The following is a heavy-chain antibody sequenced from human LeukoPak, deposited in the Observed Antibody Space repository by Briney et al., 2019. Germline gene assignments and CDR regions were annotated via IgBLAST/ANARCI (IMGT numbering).Heavy chain of an antibody. V-gene: IGHV3-30*02. CDR2: IRYDGSNK. CDR1: GFTFSSYG. Sequence: GGSLRLSCAASGFTFSSYGMHWVRQAPGKGLEWVAFIRYDGSNKYYADSVKGRFTISRDNSKNTLYLQMNSLRAEDTAVYYCAKDGPIVVVPAARAASCYFDYWGQGTLVTVSS. CDR3: AKDGPIVVVPAARAASCYFDY. J-gene: IGHJ4*02. D-gene: IGHD2-2*01.